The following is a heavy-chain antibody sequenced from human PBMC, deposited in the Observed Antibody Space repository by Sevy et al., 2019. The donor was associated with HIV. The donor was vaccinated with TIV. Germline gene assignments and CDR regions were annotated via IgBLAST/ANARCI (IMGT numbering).Heavy chain of an antibody. Sequence: GGSLRLSCAASGFTFSSYSMNWVRQAPGKGLEWVSSITSRSSYIYYADSVKGRFTISRDNAKNSLYLQMNSLRAEDTAVYYCARVKDGIFGVVIHEKAFDIWGQGTMVTVSS. V-gene: IGHV3-21*01. D-gene: IGHD3-3*01. CDR1: GFTFSSYS. J-gene: IGHJ3*02. CDR3: ARVKDGIFGVVIHEKAFDI. CDR2: ITSRSSYI.